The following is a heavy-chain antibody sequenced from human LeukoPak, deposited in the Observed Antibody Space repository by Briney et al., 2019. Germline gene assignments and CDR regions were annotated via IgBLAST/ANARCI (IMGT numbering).Heavy chain of an antibody. Sequence: GGSLRLSCAASGFTFSSYGMHWVRQAPGKGLEWVAVIWYDGSNKYYADTVKGRFTISRDNSKNTLYLQMNSLRAEDTAVYYCAGQWELRWFDPWGQGTLVTVSS. CDR3: AGQWELRWFDP. CDR2: IWYDGSNK. J-gene: IGHJ5*02. CDR1: GFTFSSYG. D-gene: IGHD1-26*01. V-gene: IGHV3-33*01.